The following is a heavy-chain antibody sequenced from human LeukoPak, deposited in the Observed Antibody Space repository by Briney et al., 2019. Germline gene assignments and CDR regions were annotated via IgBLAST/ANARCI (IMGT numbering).Heavy chain of an antibody. V-gene: IGHV1-3*01. D-gene: IGHD3-3*01. CDR1: GYTFTSYA. Sequence: ASVHVSCKASGYTFTSYAMHWVRQAPGQRLEWMGWINAGNGNTKYSQKFQGRVTITRDTSASTAYMELSSLRSEDTAVYYCARDLTSYYDFWSGYSGFDYWGQGTLVTVSS. CDR3: ARDLTSYYDFWSGYSGFDY. J-gene: IGHJ4*02. CDR2: INAGNGNT.